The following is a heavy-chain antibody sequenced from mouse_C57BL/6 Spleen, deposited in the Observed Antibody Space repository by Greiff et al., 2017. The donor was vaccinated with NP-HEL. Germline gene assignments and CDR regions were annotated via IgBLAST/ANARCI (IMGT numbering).Heavy chain of an antibody. CDR3: ARQGYSNPYWYFDV. D-gene: IGHD2-5*01. CDR2: IYPGDGYT. V-gene: IGHV1-82*01. Sequence: QVQLLQSGPELVKPGASVKLSCTASGYAFSSSWMSWVNQRPGKGLEWIGRIYPGDGYTYYNGKFKGKATLSADKSSSTAYMQLSSLTSEDSAVYFCARQGYSNPYWYFDVWGTGTTVTVSS. CDR1: GYAFSSSW. J-gene: IGHJ1*03.